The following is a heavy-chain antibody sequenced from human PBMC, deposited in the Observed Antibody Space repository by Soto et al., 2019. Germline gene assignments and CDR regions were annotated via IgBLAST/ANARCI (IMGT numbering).Heavy chain of an antibody. Sequence: PGGSLRLSCAASGFTFSSYSMNWVRQAPGKGLEWVSSISSSSSYIYYADSVKGRFTISRDNAKNSLYLQMNSLRAEDTAVYYCARVRSRYICMDVWGQGTTVTVSS. V-gene: IGHV3-21*01. CDR2: ISSSSSYI. CDR1: GFTFSSYS. CDR3: ARVRSRYICMDV. J-gene: IGHJ6*02. D-gene: IGHD5-12*01.